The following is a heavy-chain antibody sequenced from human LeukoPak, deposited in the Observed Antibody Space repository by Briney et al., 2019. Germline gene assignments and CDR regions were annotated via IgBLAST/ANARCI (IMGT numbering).Heavy chain of an antibody. CDR1: GFTFSSYA. J-gene: IGHJ4*02. Sequence: PGRSLILSCAASGFTFSSYAMHWVRQAPGKGLEWVAVISYDGSQKYYADSVKGRFTISRDNAKNSLYLQMNSLRAEDTAVYYCASSQQLWFARFDYWGQGTLVTVSS. CDR2: ISYDGSQK. V-gene: IGHV3-30*04. D-gene: IGHD5-18*01. CDR3: ASSQQLWFARFDY.